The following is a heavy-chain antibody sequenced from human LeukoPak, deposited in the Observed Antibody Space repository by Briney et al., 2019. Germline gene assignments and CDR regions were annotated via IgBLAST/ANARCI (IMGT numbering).Heavy chain of an antibody. CDR1: GFTFSSYA. J-gene: IGHJ4*02. CDR3: ARALDNYYDSSGSGF. D-gene: IGHD3-22*01. CDR2: ISYDGSNK. Sequence: GGSLRLSCAASGFTFSSYAMHWVRQAPGKGLEWVAVISYDGSNKYYADSVKGRFTISRDNSKNTLYLQMNSLRAEDTAVYYCARALDNYYDSSGSGFWGQGTLVTVSS. V-gene: IGHV3-30-3*01.